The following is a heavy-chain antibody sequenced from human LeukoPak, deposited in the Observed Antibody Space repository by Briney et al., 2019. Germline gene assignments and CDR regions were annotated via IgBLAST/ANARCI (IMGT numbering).Heavy chain of an antibody. CDR1: GYTFTGYY. V-gene: IGHV1-2*02. CDR3: ATASGYYSSYFDD. J-gene: IGHJ4*02. D-gene: IGHD5-12*01. CDR2: INPNSGGT. Sequence: ASVKVSCKASGYTFTGYYMHWVRQAPGQGLEWMGWINPNSGGTNYAQKFQGRVTMTRDTSISTAYMELSRLRSDDTAVYYCATASGYYSSYFDDWGQGTLVTVSS.